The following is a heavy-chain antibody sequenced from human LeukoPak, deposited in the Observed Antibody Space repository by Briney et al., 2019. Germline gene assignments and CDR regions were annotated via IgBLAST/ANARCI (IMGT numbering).Heavy chain of an antibody. CDR1: GFTFSIYW. V-gene: IGHV3-74*01. Sequence: GGSLRLSCAASGFTFSIYWMHWVRQAPGKGLVWVARINSDWSRTNYGDAVRGRFTTSRDNARNTLFLQLNSLRAEDTAVYYCAREITAGSTLYGLDVWGQGTTVTVSS. D-gene: IGHD6-13*01. J-gene: IGHJ6*02. CDR3: AREITAGSTLYGLDV. CDR2: INSDWSRT.